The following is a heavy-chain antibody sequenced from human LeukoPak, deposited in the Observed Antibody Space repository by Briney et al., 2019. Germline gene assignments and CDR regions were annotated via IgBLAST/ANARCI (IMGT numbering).Heavy chain of an antibody. CDR1: GYSFTNYW. CDR3: ARSVYSYSGIDY. V-gene: IGHV5-51*01. CDR2: IYPGDSYT. Sequence: GESLKFSCKGSGYSFTNYWNGWVRQVPGKGMEWMGIIYPGDSYTRYSPSFQGQVTISADKSISNAYLQWSSLKASDTAMYYCARSVYSYSGIDYWGQGTLVTVSS. D-gene: IGHD4-11*01. J-gene: IGHJ4*02.